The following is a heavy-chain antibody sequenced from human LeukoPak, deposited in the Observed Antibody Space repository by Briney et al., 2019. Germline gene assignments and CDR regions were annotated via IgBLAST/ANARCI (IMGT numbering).Heavy chain of an antibody. Sequence: GGSLRLSCAASGFTFSSYAMSWVRQAPGKGLEWVSAISGSGGSTYYADSVKGRFTISRDNSKNTLCLQMNSLGAEDTAVYYCAKDSGYCTNGVCYSFDYWGQGTLVTVSS. V-gene: IGHV3-23*01. D-gene: IGHD2-8*01. CDR1: GFTFSSYA. CDR2: ISGSGGST. J-gene: IGHJ4*02. CDR3: AKDSGYCTNGVCYSFDY.